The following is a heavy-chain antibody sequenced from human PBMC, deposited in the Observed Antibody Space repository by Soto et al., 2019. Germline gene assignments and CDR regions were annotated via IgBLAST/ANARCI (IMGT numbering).Heavy chain of an antibody. Sequence: PGGSLRLSCAASGFTFSNYWMSWVRQAPGKGLEWVANMKYDGREKYSVDSVKGRFTMSRDNAKNSLSLQMNSLRAEDTAVYYCARLGLEASVAWFDTWGLGTLVTVSS. V-gene: IGHV3-7*01. CDR3: ARLGLEASVAWFDT. CDR2: MKYDGREK. J-gene: IGHJ5*02. D-gene: IGHD3-3*01. CDR1: GFTFSNYW.